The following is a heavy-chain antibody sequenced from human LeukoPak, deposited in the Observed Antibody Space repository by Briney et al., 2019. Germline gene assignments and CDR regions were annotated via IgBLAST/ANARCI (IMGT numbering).Heavy chain of an antibody. CDR2: IRYDGSNK. CDR1: GFTFSSYG. D-gene: IGHD3-9*01. CDR3: ARPPNYDILTAFDY. V-gene: IGHV3-30*02. J-gene: IGHJ4*02. Sequence: GGSLRLSCAASGFTFSSYGMHWVRQAPGKGLEWVAFIRYDGSNKYYADSVKGRFTIPRDNAKNSLYLQMNSLRAEDTAVYYCARPPNYDILTAFDYWGQGTLVTVSS.